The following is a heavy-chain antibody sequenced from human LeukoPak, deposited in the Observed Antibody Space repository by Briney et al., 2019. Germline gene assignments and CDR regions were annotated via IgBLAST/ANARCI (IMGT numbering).Heavy chain of an antibody. CDR2: ISYDGSNK. D-gene: IGHD3-3*01. CDR3: AKLPAEEYYDFWSGYQGWFDP. V-gene: IGHV3-30*18. CDR1: GFTFGSYG. Sequence: AGGSLRLSCAASGFTFGSYGMHWVRQAPGKGLEWVAVISYDGSNKYYADSVKGRFTISRDNSKNTLYLQMNSLRAEDTAVYYCAKLPAEEYYDFWSGYQGWFDPWGQGTLVTVSS. J-gene: IGHJ5*02.